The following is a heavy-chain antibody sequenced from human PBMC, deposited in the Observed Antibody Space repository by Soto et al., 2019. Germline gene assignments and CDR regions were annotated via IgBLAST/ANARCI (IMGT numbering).Heavy chain of an antibody. Sequence: SETRSLTCTVSDGSISHYYWSWVRQPPWKGLEWIGYVHYTGSTNYNPSLKSRVTISVDTSKNQFSLVLSSVTAADTAVYYCARLSGYPVSHYYYYFMDVWGKGTTVT. J-gene: IGHJ6*03. V-gene: IGHV4-59*08. D-gene: IGHD5-12*01. CDR3: ARLSGYPVSHYYYYFMDV. CDR1: DGSISHYY. CDR2: VHYTGST.